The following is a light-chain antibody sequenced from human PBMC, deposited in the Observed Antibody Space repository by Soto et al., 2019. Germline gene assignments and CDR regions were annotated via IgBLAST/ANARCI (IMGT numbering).Light chain of an antibody. CDR1: SSNIGSHT. Sequence: QSVLTQPNSASGTPGQRVTISCSGSSSNIGSHTLNWYQQLPGSAPSLLIYSDNQRPSVVPDRFSGSTSGTSASLAISGLQSEDEAEYYCAAWDDTLNAAVFGGGTKLTVL. J-gene: IGLJ2*01. CDR2: SDN. V-gene: IGLV1-44*01. CDR3: AAWDDTLNAAV.